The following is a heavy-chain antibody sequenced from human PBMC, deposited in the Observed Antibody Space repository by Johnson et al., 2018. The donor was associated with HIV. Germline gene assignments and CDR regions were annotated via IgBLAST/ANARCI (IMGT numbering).Heavy chain of an antibody. CDR2: IKHDGSEK. D-gene: IGHD5-24*01. J-gene: IGHJ3*02. CDR3: AKEKNGYHWAFYI. V-gene: IGHV3-7*01. CDR1: GFTFSGYA. Sequence: VQLVESGGGVVQPGGSLRLSCEVSGFTFSGYAMNWVRQAPGKGLEWVANIKHDGSEKYYVDSVKGRFTISRDNTNNSLYLQINSLRAEDTAVYYCAKEKNGYHWAFYIWGQGTMVTVSS.